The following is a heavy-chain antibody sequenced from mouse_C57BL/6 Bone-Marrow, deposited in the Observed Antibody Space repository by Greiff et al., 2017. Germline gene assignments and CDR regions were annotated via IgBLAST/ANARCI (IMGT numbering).Heavy chain of an antibody. Sequence: VQLQQPGAELVKPGASVKLSCKASGYTFTSYWMQWVKQRPGQGLEWIGEIDPSDSYTNYNQKFKGKATLTVDTSSSTAYMQLSSLTSEDSAVYYCARSRYYYGSSDWYFDVWGTGTTVTVSS. J-gene: IGHJ1*03. V-gene: IGHV1-50*01. D-gene: IGHD1-1*01. CDR2: IDPSDSYT. CDR1: GYTFTSYW. CDR3: ARSRYYYGSSDWYFDV.